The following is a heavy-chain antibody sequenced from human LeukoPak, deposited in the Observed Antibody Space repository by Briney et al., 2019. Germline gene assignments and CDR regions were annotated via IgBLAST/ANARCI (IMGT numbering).Heavy chain of an antibody. CDR3: ARETTTNDGVFDY. D-gene: IGHD4-11*01. CDR1: GYTFSRHD. V-gene: IGHV1-8*03. CDR2: MNPKNGNT. Sequence: ASVKVSCKASGYTFSRHDINWVRQATGQGLEWMGWMNPKNGNTGYAQNFQGGVTFTRDTSISTAYMELNNLRSDDTAVYYCARETTTNDGVFDYWGQGTLVIVSS. J-gene: IGHJ4*02.